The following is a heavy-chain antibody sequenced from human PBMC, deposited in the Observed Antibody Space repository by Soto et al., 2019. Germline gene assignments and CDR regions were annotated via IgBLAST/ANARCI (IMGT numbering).Heavy chain of an antibody. J-gene: IGHJ6*02. CDR1: GFIFSMYS. CDR2: IPQDEVDG. CDR3: ARDHLILPAHDFFYGSDV. V-gene: IGHV3-7*03. Sequence: PGGSLRLSCEVSGFIFSMYSMSWVRQTPGKGLEWVAKIPQDEVDGHYADAVKGRFTISRDNGKNSLYLQMNNLRAEDTAVYYCARDHLILPAHDFFYGSDVWGRGATVTVSS. D-gene: IGHD2-21*02.